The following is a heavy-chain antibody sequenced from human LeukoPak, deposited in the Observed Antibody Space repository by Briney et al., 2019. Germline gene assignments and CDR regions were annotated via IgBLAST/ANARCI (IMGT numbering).Heavy chain of an antibody. D-gene: IGHD3-22*01. CDR1: GFTFSSYS. V-gene: IGHV3-21*01. Sequence: GGSLRLSCAASGFTFSSYSMNWVRQAPGKGLERVSSISSSSSYIYYADSVKGRFTISRDNAKNSLYLQMNSLRAEDTAVYYCANSLYGSTHTSGYWGQGTLVTVSS. J-gene: IGHJ4*02. CDR3: ANSLYGSTHTSGY. CDR2: ISSSSSYI.